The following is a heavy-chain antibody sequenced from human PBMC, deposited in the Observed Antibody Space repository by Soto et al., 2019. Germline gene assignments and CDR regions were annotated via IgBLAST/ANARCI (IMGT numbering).Heavy chain of an antibody. CDR2: ISYDGSNK. D-gene: IGHD3-16*02. Sequence: GGSLRLSCAASGFTFSSYGMHWVRQAPGKGLEWVAVISYDGSNKYYADSVKGRFTISRDNSKNTLYLQMNSLRAEDTAVYYCAKVPRGRFGGVIRAKADVWGQGTTVTVSS. J-gene: IGHJ6*02. V-gene: IGHV3-30*18. CDR3: AKVPRGRFGGVIRAKADV. CDR1: GFTFSSYG.